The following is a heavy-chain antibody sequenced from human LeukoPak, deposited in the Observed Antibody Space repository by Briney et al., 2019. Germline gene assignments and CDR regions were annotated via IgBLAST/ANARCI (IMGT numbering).Heavy chain of an antibody. CDR1: GGSFSGYY. D-gene: IGHD3-22*01. J-gene: IGHJ3*02. CDR3: ARVSHYYDSSGYYYVRAFDI. Sequence: KASETLSLTCAVYGGSFSGYYWSWIRQPPGKGLEWIGEINHSGSTNYNPSLKSRVTISVDTSKNQFSLKLSSVTAADTAVYHCARVSHYYDSSGYYYVRAFDIWGQGTMVTVSS. CDR2: INHSGST. V-gene: IGHV4-34*01.